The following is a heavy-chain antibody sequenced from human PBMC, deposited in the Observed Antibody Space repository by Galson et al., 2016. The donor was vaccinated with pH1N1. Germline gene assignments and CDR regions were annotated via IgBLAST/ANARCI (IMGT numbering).Heavy chain of an antibody. D-gene: IGHD6-13*01. J-gene: IGHJ6*03. CDR1: GGSISSGGYY. CDR2: IYYSGST. Sequence: LSLTCTVSGGSISSGGYYWSWIRQHPGKGLEWIGYIYYSGSTYYNPSLKSRVTISVDPSKNQFSLKLSSVTAADTAVYYCARAQAAADPYYYYYMDVWGKGTTVTVSS. CDR3: ARAQAAADPYYYYYMDV. V-gene: IGHV4-31*03.